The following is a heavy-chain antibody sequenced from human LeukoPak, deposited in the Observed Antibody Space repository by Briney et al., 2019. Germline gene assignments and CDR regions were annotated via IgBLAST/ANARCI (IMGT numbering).Heavy chain of an antibody. CDR2: IYYSGST. D-gene: IGHD4-23*01. V-gene: IGHV4-39*01. CDR1: GGSISSSSYY. J-gene: IGHJ4*02. CDR3: ARLTGLGRVVTIIGY. Sequence: PSETLSLTCTVSGGSISSSSYYWGWIRQPPGTGLEWIGSIYYSGSTYYTPSLKSRVTISVDTSKNQFSLKLGSVTAADTAVYYCARLTGLGRVVTIIGYWGQGTLVTVSS.